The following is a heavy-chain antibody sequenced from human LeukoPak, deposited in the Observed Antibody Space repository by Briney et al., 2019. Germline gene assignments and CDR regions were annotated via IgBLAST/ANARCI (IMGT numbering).Heavy chain of an antibody. CDR3: ARGPFYCTNGVCYGASPLYFDY. CDR2: INHGGST. Sequence: SETLSLTRAVYGGSFSGYYWSWIRQPPGKGLEWIGEINHGGSTNYNPSLKSRVTISVDTSKNQFSLKLSSVTAADTAVYYCARGPFYCTNGVCYGASPLYFDYWGQGTLVTVSS. D-gene: IGHD2-8*01. CDR1: GGSFSGYY. J-gene: IGHJ4*02. V-gene: IGHV4-34*01.